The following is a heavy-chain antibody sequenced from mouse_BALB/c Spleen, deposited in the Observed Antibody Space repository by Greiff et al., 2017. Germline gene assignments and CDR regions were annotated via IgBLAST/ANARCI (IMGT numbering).Heavy chain of an antibody. CDR1: GFTFSDYY. CDR3: ARGGGSAMDY. Sequence: EVLLVESGGGLVKPGGSLKLSCAASGFTFSDYYMYWVRQTPEKRLEWVATISDGGSYTYYPDSVKGRFTISRDNAKNNLYLQMSSLKSEDTAMYYCARGGGSAMDYWGQGTSVTVSS. V-gene: IGHV5-4*02. CDR2: ISDGGSYT. J-gene: IGHJ4*01.